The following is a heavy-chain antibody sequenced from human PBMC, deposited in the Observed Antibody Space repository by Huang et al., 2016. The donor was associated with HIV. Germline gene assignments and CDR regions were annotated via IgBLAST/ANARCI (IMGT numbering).Heavy chain of an antibody. CDR3: TRLFPELESFYTPLYRGGTHNWFDP. D-gene: IGHD3-10*01. J-gene: IGHJ5*02. CDR1: GYKFSSYW. CDR2: IAHADSGT. V-gene: IGHV5-51*01. Sequence: EVQLVQSGAEVRKPGESLRISCKTSGYKFSSYWIAWVRHTPGRGLEGMGRIAHADSGTIYSLSCDRQVTWSVDKSNNTAVLQWGGLKASDSALYFCTRLFPELESFYTPLYRGGTHNWFDPWGQGTLVIVS.